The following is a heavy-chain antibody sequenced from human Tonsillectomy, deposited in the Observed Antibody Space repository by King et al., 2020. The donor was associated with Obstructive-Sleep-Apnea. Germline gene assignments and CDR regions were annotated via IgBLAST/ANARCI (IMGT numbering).Heavy chain of an antibody. J-gene: IGHJ5*02. D-gene: IGHD2-15*01. V-gene: IGHV3-9*01. CDR2: ISWNSGSI. Sequence: VQLVESGGGLVQPGRSLRLSCEASGFTFDDYAMHWVRQAPGKGLEWVSGISWNSGSIGYADSVKGRFTISRDNAKNSLYLQMNSLRAEDTALYYCAKDTGAVVGYNWFDPWGQGTLVTVSS. CDR3: AKDTGAVVGYNWFDP. CDR1: GFTFDDYA.